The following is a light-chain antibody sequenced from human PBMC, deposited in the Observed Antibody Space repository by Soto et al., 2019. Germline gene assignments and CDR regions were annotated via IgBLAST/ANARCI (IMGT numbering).Light chain of an antibody. CDR1: SSNIGNNY. CDR2: ENN. J-gene: IGLJ2*01. CDR3: GTWDSSLSAGV. V-gene: IGLV1-51*02. Sequence: QSVLTQPPSVSAAPGQKVTISCSGSSSNIGNNYISWYQQVPGTAPKLLIYENNRRPSDIPDRFSGSKSGTSATLGITGLQTGDEADYYCGTWDSSLSAGVFGGGTQLTVL.